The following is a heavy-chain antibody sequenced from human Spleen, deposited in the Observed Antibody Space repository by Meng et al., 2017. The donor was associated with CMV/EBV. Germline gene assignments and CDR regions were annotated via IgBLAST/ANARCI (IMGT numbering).Heavy chain of an antibody. V-gene: IGHV2-5*01. J-gene: IGHJ6*02. CDR2: IYWNDDT. D-gene: IGHD2-2*02. CDR3: AHSRSYCSSTSCYTWGTYYYYYGMDV. Sequence: WIRQHPGKALEWLALIYWNDDTRYSPSLKSRLTITKDTAKNQVVLTMTNMDPVDTATYYCAHSRSYCSSTSCYTWGTYYYYYGMDVWGQGTTVTVSS.